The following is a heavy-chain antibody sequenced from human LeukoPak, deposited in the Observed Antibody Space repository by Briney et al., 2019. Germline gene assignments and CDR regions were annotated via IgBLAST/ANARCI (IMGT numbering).Heavy chain of an antibody. V-gene: IGHV3-33*08. CDR2: IWYGGTNK. CDR3: ARDSCGGDCYPYTFDY. J-gene: IGHJ4*02. CDR1: GFSFNNYA. D-gene: IGHD2-21*02. Sequence: GGSLRLSCAGSGFSFNNYAMYWVRQAPGKGLEWVAIIWYGGTNKYYAASVKGRFTISRDNSKNTLYLQMNSLRAEDTAVYYCARDSCGGDCYPYTFDYWGQGTLVTVSS.